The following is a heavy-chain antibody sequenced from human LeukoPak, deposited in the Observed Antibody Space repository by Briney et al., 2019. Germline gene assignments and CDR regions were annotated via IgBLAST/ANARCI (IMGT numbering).Heavy chain of an antibody. V-gene: IGHV3-30*04. D-gene: IGHD3-10*01. Sequence: PGRSLRLSCAASGFIFSNYAMHWVRQAPGKGLEWLIFISYDGSNKYYADSVKGRFTISRDNSKNTLYLQINSLRAEDTAVYYCARDTYGSDYWGQGTLVTVSS. J-gene: IGHJ4*02. CDR1: GFIFSNYA. CDR3: ARDTYGSDY. CDR2: ISYDGSNK.